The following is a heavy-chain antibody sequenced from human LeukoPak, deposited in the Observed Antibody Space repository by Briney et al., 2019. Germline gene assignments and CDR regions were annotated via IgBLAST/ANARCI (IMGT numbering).Heavy chain of an antibody. V-gene: IGHV3-23*01. CDR3: VRDGMGGIKAFDM. CDR2: ISGSGRST. J-gene: IGHJ3*02. D-gene: IGHD3-10*01. Sequence: PGGSLRLSCAASGFTFSSYAMSWVRQAPGKGLEWVSGISGSGRSTYYADSVKGRFTISRDNSKNTLYLHVNSLRAEDTAVYYCVRDGMGGIKAFDMWGQGTVVTVSS. CDR1: GFTFSSYA.